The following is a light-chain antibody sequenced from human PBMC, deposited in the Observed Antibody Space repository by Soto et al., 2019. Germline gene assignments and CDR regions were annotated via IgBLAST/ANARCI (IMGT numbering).Light chain of an antibody. CDR3: SSHTTYSTRV. CDR1: SSDIGSYNY. V-gene: IGLV2-14*01. CDR2: EVS. J-gene: IGLJ1*01. Sequence: QSALTQPASVSGSPGQSIAISCTGTSSDIGSYNYVSWYQQHPGKAPKLMIHEVSNRPSGVPDRFSGSKSGNTASLTISGLQADDEADYYCSSHTTYSTRVFGTGTKLTVL.